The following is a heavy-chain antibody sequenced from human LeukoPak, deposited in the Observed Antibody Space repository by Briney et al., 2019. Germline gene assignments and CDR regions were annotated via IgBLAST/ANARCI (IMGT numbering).Heavy chain of an antibody. D-gene: IGHD6-19*01. J-gene: IGHJ4*02. CDR1: GYTFTSYY. V-gene: IGHV1-46*01. CDR2: INPSGGST. Sequence: ASVKVSCKASGYTFTSYYTHWVRQAPGQGLEWMGIINPSGGSTSYAQKFQGRVTTTRDTSTSTVYMELSSLRSEDTAVYYCAREDSSGWYVFDYWGQGTLVTVSS. CDR3: AREDSSGWYVFDY.